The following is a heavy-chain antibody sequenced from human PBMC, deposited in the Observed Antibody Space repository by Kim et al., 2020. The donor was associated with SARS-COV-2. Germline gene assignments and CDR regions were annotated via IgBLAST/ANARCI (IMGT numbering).Heavy chain of an antibody. CDR3: AKDGNIYYFFDY. J-gene: IGHJ4*02. D-gene: IGHD1-26*01. CDR2: ISSSGTST. CDR1: GFTFSNYA. Sequence: GGSLRRSCAASGFTFSNYAMTWVRQAPGRGLEWVSTISSSGTSTLYANSVKGRFTVSRDISKNTVYLQVNSLRAEDTALYYCAKDGNIYYFFDYWGQGTLVTVSS. V-gene: IGHV3-23*01.